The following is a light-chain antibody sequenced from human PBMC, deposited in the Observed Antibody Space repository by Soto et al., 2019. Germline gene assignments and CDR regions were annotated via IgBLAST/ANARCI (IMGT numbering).Light chain of an antibody. CDR1: QGIRNY. J-gene: IGKJ4*01. CDR3: QQYNSYP. CDR2: AAS. Sequence: DIQMTQSPSSLSASVGDRVTITCRASQGIRNYLAWFQQKPGKAPKSPIYAASSLQSRVPSKFSGSGSGTDFTLTISSLQTEDCAPYYCQQYNSYPFGGGTKVEIK. V-gene: IGKV1-16*02.